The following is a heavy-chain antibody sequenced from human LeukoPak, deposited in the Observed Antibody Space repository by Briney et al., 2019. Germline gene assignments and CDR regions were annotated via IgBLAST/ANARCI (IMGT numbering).Heavy chain of an antibody. CDR1: GDSISSYY. CDR3: ARGDYYDSSGYLNNYYYYMDV. Sequence: SETLSLTCTVSGDSISSYYWSWIRQPPGKGLEWIGYIYYSGSTKYNPSLKSRVTISVDTSKNQLSLKLSSVTAADTAVYYCARGDYYDSSGYLNNYYYYMDVWGQGALVTVSS. J-gene: IGHJ6*03. V-gene: IGHV4-59*01. CDR2: IYYSGST. D-gene: IGHD3-22*01.